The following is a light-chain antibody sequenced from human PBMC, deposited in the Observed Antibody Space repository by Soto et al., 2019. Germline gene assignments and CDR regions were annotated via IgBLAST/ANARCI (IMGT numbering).Light chain of an antibody. Sequence: EIVMTQSPATLSVSPGERVTLSCRASQSVSSKLAWYQQKPGQAPRLLIYGASTRATGIPARFSGSGSGTEFTLTISSLQSEDFAVYYCQHYNNWPLTFGGGTKVDIK. CDR2: GAS. CDR1: QSVSSK. J-gene: IGKJ4*01. CDR3: QHYNNWPLT. V-gene: IGKV3-15*01.